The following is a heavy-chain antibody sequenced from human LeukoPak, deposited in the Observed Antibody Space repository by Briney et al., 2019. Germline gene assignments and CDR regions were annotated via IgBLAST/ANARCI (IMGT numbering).Heavy chain of an antibody. CDR2: INPNSGGT. J-gene: IGHJ6*02. V-gene: IGHV1-2*04. Sequence: ASVKVSCKASGYTFTGYYMHWVRQAPGQGLEWMGWINPNSGGTNYAQKFQGWVTMTRDTSISTAYMELSRLRSDDTAVYYCARALTGDCSGGSCYSEFHYYYGMDVWGQGTTVTVSS. CDR1: GYTFTGYY. D-gene: IGHD2-15*01. CDR3: ARALTGDCSGGSCYSEFHYYYGMDV.